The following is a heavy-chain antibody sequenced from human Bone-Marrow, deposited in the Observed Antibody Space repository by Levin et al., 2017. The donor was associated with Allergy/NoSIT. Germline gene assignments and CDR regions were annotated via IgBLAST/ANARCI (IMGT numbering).Heavy chain of an antibody. Sequence: SCAASGFTVSSNYMSWVRQAPGKGLEWVSVIYSGGSTYYADSVKGRFTISRDNSKNTLYLQMNSLRAEDTAVYYCARGGSYYYYYYGMDVWGQGTTVTVSS. J-gene: IGHJ6*02. CDR1: GFTVSSNY. CDR3: ARGGSYYYYYYGMDV. CDR2: IYSGGST. V-gene: IGHV3-53*01. D-gene: IGHD1-26*01.